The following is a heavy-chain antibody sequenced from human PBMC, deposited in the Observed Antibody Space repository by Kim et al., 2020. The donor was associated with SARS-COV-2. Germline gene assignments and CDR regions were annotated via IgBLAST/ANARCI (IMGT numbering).Heavy chain of an antibody. V-gene: IGHV4-59*13. D-gene: IGHD3-3*01. CDR1: GGSISSYY. CDR2: IYYSGST. CDR3: ARIGAFITIFPTERYFDL. J-gene: IGHJ2*01. Sequence: SETLSLTCTVSGGSISSYYWSWIRQPPGKGLEWIGYIYYSGSTNYNPSLKSRVTISVDTSKNQFSLKLSSVTAADTAVYYCARIGAFITIFPTERYFDLWGRGTLVTVSS.